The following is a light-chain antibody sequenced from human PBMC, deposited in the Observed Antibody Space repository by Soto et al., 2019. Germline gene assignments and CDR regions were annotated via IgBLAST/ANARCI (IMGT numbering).Light chain of an antibody. Sequence: EIVLTQAPGTLSLSPGERATLSCRASQSVSSNYLAWYQQKPGQAPKVLIYRASSRATGIPDRFSGSGSGTDFTRTISRLEPEEFAVYYCQQYGSSPLTFGGGTKVEIK. CDR3: QQYGSSPLT. CDR1: QSVSSNY. J-gene: IGKJ4*01. CDR2: RAS. V-gene: IGKV3-20*01.